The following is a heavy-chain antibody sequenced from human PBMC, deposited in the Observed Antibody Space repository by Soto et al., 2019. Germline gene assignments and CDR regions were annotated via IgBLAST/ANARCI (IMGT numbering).Heavy chain of an antibody. D-gene: IGHD5-18*01. J-gene: IGHJ4*02. CDR3: VSGVNTAMDSLDY. CDR1: GYSISSGYY. Sequence: SETLSLTCAVSGYSISSGYYWGWIRQPPGKGLEWIGSIYHSGSTYYNPSIKSRVTISVDTSKNQFSLKLSSVTAADTAVYYCVSGVNTAMDSLDYWGQGTLVTVSS. CDR2: IYHSGST. V-gene: IGHV4-38-2*01.